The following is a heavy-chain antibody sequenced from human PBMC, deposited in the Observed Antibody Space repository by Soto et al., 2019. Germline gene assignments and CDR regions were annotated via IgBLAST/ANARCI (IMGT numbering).Heavy chain of an antibody. CDR2: IYPSGST. J-gene: IGHJ5*02. V-gene: IGHV4-30-4*01. Sequence: QVQLQESGPGLVKPSETLSLTCTVSGGSIGRGDYYWSWIRQPPGKGLEWIGYIYPSGSTYYNPSLESRVTISVDTSTNQFSLKVKSVTAADTAMYYCARGDRRFDPWGQGTLVTVSS. CDR3: ARGDRRFDP. CDR1: GGSIGRGDYY.